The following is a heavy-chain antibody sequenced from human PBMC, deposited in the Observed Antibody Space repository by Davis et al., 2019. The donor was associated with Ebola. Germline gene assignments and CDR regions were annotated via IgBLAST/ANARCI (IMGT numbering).Heavy chain of an antibody. V-gene: IGHV1-2*02. J-gene: IGHJ4*02. Sequence: ASVKVSCKASGYTFTGYYMHWVRQAPGQGLEWMGWINPNSGGTNYAQKLQGRVTMTTDTSTSTAYMELRSLRSDDTAVYYCARGDSSSSDFDYWGQGTLVTVSS. CDR3: ARGDSSSSDFDY. CDR2: INPNSGGT. D-gene: IGHD6-6*01. CDR1: GYTFTGYY.